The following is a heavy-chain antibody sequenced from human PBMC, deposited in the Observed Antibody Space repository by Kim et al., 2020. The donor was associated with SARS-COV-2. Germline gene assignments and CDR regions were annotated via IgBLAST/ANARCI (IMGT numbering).Heavy chain of an antibody. V-gene: IGHV3-30*07. Sequence: VKGRFTISRDNSKNTLYLQMNSLRAEDTAVYYCATDIGATFLVPNYGMDVWGQGTTVTVSS. D-gene: IGHD5-12*01. CDR3: ATDIGATFLVPNYGMDV. J-gene: IGHJ6*02.